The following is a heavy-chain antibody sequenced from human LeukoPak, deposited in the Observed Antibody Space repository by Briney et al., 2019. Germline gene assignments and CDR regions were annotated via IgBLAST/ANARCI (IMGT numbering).Heavy chain of an antibody. V-gene: IGHV4-59*01. CDR3: ARGGRKGWFDP. Sequence: SETLSLTCTVSGDSLSDYYWSWIRQPPGKGLEWIGCIYYSGNIYHNPSLKSRVTLSVDTSKNQVSLKLSSVTAADTAVYFCARGGRKGWFDPWGQGTLVTVSS. D-gene: IGHD2-15*01. CDR2: IYYSGNI. J-gene: IGHJ5*02. CDR1: GDSLSDYY.